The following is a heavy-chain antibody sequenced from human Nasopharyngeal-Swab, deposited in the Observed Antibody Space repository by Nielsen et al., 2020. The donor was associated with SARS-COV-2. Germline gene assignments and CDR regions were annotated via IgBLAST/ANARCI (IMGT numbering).Heavy chain of an antibody. V-gene: IGHV3-9*01. D-gene: IGHD3-10*01. Sequence: GGSLRLSCAASGFTFDDYGMHWVRQAPGKGLEWVPGISWNSLAIAHADSVRGRFTISRDNGKNSLYLQMNSLRPEDTAFYYCARSRSYYASGSLFDFWGQGTLVTVSS. J-gene: IGHJ4*02. CDR1: GFTFDDYG. CDR3: ARSRSYYASGSLFDF. CDR2: ISWNSLAI.